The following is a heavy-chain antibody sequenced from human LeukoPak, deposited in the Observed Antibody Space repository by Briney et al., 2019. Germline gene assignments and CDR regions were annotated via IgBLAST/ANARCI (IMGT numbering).Heavy chain of an antibody. CDR1: GYTFTASG. D-gene: IGHD6-19*01. CDR3: ASSIAVAEAFDI. Sequence: GASVKVSCKASGYTFTASGLCWVRQAPGQGLEWMGIINPSGGSTSYAQKFQGRVTMTRDTSTSTVYMELSSLRSEDTAVYYCASSIAVAEAFDIWGQGTMVTVSS. V-gene: IGHV1-46*01. CDR2: INPSGGST. J-gene: IGHJ3*02.